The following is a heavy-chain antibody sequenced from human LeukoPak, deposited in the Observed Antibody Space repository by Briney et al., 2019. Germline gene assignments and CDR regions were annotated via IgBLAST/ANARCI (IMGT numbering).Heavy chain of an antibody. D-gene: IGHD5-24*01. CDR2: ISYDGSNK. Sequence: PGGSLRLSCAASGFTFSSYAMHWVRQAPGKGLEWVAVISYDGSNKYYADSVKGRLTISRDNSKNTLYLQMNSLRAEDTAVYYCASNKRRDGYNFDYWGQGTLVTVSS. CDR1: GFTFSSYA. V-gene: IGHV3-30*04. J-gene: IGHJ4*02. CDR3: ASNKRRDGYNFDY.